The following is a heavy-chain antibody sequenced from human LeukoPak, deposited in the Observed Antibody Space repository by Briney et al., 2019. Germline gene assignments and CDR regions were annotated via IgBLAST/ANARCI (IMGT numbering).Heavy chain of an antibody. CDR2: ISAYNGNT. CDR1: GYTFTSYG. D-gene: IGHD3-22*01. V-gene: IGHV1-18*01. CDR3: ARTPDYYYDSSGYLNWFDP. J-gene: IGHJ5*02. Sequence: ASVKVPCKASGYTFTSYGISWVRQAPGQGLEWMGWISAYNGNTNYAQKLQGRVTMTTDTSTSTAYMELRSLRSDDTAVYYCARTPDYYYDSSGYLNWFDPWGQGTLVTVSS.